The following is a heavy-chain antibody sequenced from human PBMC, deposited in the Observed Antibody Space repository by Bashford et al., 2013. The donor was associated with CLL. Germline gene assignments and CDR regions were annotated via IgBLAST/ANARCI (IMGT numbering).Heavy chain of an antibody. Sequence: SETLSLTCTVSGDSISSSGYSWGWIRQSPRKGLEWIGSIHSDGSAHYHPSLKSRVTMSVDTSKNHFSLQVRSVTVADTAVYYCAGMIQVGATFFWGLGTLVTVSS. CDR1: GDSISSSGYS. CDR3: AGMIQVGATFF. V-gene: IGHV4-39*02. CDR2: IHSDGSA. J-gene: IGHJ4*02. D-gene: IGHD1-26*01.